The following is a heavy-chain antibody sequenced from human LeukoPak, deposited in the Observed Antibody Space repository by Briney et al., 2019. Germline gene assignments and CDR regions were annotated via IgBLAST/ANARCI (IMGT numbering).Heavy chain of an antibody. J-gene: IGHJ5*02. Sequence: SETLSLTCTVSGGSINSGRYYWSWIRRPAGRGLEWIGHISTSGRTSYSPSLKSRVTISVDTSKNQFSLKLSSVTAADTAVYYCARHTGIPRGYYGSGSYYIVSGWFDPWGQGTLVTVSS. V-gene: IGHV4-61*09. D-gene: IGHD3-10*01. CDR1: GGSINSGRYY. CDR2: ISTSGRT. CDR3: ARHTGIPRGYYGSGSYYIVSGWFDP.